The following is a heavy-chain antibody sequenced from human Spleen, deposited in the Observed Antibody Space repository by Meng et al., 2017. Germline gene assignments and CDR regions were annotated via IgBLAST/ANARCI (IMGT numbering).Heavy chain of an antibody. CDR2: ISGSGERT. CDR3: AKSVSPGNTGWYSTYHYYYAMDV. CDR1: GFNFGDYA. D-gene: IGHD6-19*01. Sequence: GESLKISCAASGFNFGDYAMCWVRQAPGKGLEWVSSISGSGERTTYADSVKGRFTISRDNSKNTVYVQMNSLRAEDTALYFCAKSVSPGNTGWYSTYHYYYAMDVWGQGTTVTVSS. V-gene: IGHV3-23*01. J-gene: IGHJ6*02.